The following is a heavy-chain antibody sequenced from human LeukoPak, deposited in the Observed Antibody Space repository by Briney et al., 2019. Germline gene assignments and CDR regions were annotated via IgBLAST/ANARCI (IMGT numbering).Heavy chain of an antibody. CDR1: GFTFSSYA. Sequence: AGGSLRLSCAASGFTFSSYAMHWVRQAPGKGLEWVAVISYDGSNKYYADSVKGRFTISRDNSKNTLYLRMNSLRAEDTAVYYCAREPSLDHLIDYWGQGTLVTVSS. J-gene: IGHJ4*02. V-gene: IGHV3-30-3*01. CDR2: ISYDGSNK. CDR3: AREPSLDHLIDY.